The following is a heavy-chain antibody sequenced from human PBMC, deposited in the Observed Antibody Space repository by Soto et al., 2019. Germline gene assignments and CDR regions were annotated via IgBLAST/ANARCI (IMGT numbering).Heavy chain of an antibody. Sequence: GGSLRLSCAASGFTFSSYAMSWVRQTPGKGLEWVSAIGGGSGSTYYADSVKGRFTISRDNSKNTLYLQMNSLRAEDTAVYSCAKDPKPDFYCSGGRCYADYWGQGTLVTVSS. CDR2: IGGGSGST. CDR3: AKDPKPDFYCSGGRCYADY. D-gene: IGHD2-15*01. CDR1: GFTFSSYA. J-gene: IGHJ4*02. V-gene: IGHV3-23*01.